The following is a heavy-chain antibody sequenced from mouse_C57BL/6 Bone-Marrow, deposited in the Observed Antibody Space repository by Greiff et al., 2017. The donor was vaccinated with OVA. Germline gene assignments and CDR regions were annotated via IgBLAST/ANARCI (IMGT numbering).Heavy chain of an antibody. V-gene: IGHV1-15*01. CDR3: TRGYSSYYAMDY. CDR1: GYTFTDYE. CDR2: IDPETGGT. Sequence: QVQLKESGAELVRPGASVTLSCKASGYTFTDYEMHWVKQTPVHGLEWIGAIDPETGGTAYNQKFKGKAILTADKSSSTAYMELRSLTSEDSDVYYCTRGYSSYYAMDYWGQGTSVTVSS. D-gene: IGHD2-5*01. J-gene: IGHJ4*01.